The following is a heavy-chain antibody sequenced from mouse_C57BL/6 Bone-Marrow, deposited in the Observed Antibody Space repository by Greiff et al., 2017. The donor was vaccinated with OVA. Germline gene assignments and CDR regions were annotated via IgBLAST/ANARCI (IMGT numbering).Heavy chain of an antibody. CDR1: GYAFTNYL. V-gene: IGHV1-54*01. CDR3: ARSRNVSYYAMDY. J-gene: IGHJ4*01. CDR2: INPGSGGT. Sequence: VQLQQSGAELVRPGPSVKVSCKASGYAFTNYLIEWVKQRPGQGLEWIGVINPGSGGTNYNEKFKGKATLTADKSSSTAYMQLSSLTSEDSAVYFCARSRNVSYYAMDYWGQGTSVTVSS.